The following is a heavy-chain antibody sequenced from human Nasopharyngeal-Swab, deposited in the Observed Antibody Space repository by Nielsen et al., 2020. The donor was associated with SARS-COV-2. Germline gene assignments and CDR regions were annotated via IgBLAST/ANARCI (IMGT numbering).Heavy chain of an antibody. D-gene: IGHD3-16*01. Sequence: VGPAPGKGLEWVGLISYDGANKHYADSVKGRISISRNNSNNTLYLEMNTLRPEDTAIYYCARVSSKRFTFDYWGQGALVTISS. CDR2: ISYDGANK. J-gene: IGHJ4*02. V-gene: IGHV3-30-3*01. CDR3: ARVSSKRFTFDY.